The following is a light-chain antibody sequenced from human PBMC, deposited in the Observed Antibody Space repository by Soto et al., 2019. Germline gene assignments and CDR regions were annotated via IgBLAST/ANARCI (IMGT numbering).Light chain of an antibody. Sequence: QLVLTQAPSASGAPGQSVTMSCSGSRSNIGTNTVNWYQQRPGTPPKFLIYDNYRRPSGVPDRFSGSQSGTSASLAISGLQSEDEADYYCSAWDDSLNRPVFGGGTKLTV. J-gene: IGLJ2*01. CDR3: SAWDDSLNRPV. CDR2: DNY. CDR1: RSNIGTNT. V-gene: IGLV1-44*01.